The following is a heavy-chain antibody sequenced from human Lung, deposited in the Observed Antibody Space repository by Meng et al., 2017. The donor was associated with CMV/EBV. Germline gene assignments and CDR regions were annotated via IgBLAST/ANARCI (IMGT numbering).Heavy chain of an antibody. CDR3: ARADGGDAFDI. V-gene: IGHV4-59*01. CDR1: GGSISSYY. Sequence: SXTXSLTCTVSGGSISSYYWSWIRQPPGKGLEWIGYIYYSGSTNYNPSLKSRVTISVDTSKNQFSLKLSSVTAADTAVYYCARADGGDAFDIWGQGTMGTVSS. J-gene: IGHJ3*02. CDR2: IYYSGST.